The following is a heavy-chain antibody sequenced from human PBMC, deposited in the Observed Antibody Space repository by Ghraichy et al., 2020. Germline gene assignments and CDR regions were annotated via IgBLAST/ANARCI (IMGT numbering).Heavy chain of an antibody. CDR2: ISGSGGST. J-gene: IGHJ6*02. CDR1: GFTFSSYA. Sequence: GESLNISCAASGFTFSSYAMSWVRQAPGKGLEWVSAISGSGGSTYYADSVKGRFTISRDNSKNTLYLQMNSLRAEDTAVYYCAKSEAYYYYGMDVWGQGTTVTVSS. V-gene: IGHV3-23*01. CDR3: AKSEAYYYYGMDV.